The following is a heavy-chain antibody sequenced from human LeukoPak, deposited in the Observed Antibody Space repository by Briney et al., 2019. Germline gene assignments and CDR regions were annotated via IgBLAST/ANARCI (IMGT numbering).Heavy chain of an antibody. V-gene: IGHV3-30*04. CDR3: ARDTSFAVGATLDF. J-gene: IGHJ4*02. CDR1: GFTLSSYA. CDR2: VSYDGSNK. D-gene: IGHD1-26*01. Sequence: GRSLRLSCAASGFTLSSYAMHWVRQAPGKGLEWVAVVSYDGSNKYYANSVKGRFTISRDKSKNTLHLQMNSLRAEDTAIYYCARDTSFAVGATLDFWGQGTLVTVSS.